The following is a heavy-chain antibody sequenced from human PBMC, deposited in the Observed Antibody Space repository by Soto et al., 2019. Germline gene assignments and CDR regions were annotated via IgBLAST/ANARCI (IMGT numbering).Heavy chain of an antibody. D-gene: IGHD6-13*01. J-gene: IGHJ4*02. CDR2: IWYDGSNK. CDR1: GFTFSSYG. Sequence: GGSLRLSCAASGFTFSSYGMHWVRQAPGKGLEWVAVIWYDGSNKYYADSVKGRFTISRDNSKNTLYLQMNSLRAEDTAVYYCARVEGQQLVPYDYWGQGTLVTVSS. CDR3: ARVEGQQLVPYDY. V-gene: IGHV3-33*01.